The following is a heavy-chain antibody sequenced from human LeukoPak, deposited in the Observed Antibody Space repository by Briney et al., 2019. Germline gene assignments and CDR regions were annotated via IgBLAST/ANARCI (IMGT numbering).Heavy chain of an antibody. CDR2: IYPGDSDT. CDR3: GRRPSYDFWSGYYGVDGLDV. Sequence: GESLKISCKGSGYSFTSYWIGWVRQMPGKGLEWMGIIYPGDSDTRYSPSFQGQVTISADKSISTAYLQWSSLKASDTAMYYFGRRPSYDFWSGYYGVDGLDVWGQGTMVTVSS. V-gene: IGHV5-51*01. D-gene: IGHD3-3*01. CDR1: GYSFTSYW. J-gene: IGHJ3*01.